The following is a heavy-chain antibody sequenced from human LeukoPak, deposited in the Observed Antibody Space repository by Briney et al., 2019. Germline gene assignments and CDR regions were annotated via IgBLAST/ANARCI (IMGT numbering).Heavy chain of an antibody. V-gene: IGHV3-49*03. Sequence: GGSLRLSCTASGYTFGGYAMSWFRQAPGKGLEWVGFIRIKAYGGTTYSAASVKGRLTISRDDSKSIAYLQVDSLKTEDTAVYYCTREGGGYSYDYWGQGTLVTVSS. D-gene: IGHD5-18*01. CDR3: TREGGGYSYDY. J-gene: IGHJ4*02. CDR2: IRIKAYGGTT. CDR1: GYTFGGYA.